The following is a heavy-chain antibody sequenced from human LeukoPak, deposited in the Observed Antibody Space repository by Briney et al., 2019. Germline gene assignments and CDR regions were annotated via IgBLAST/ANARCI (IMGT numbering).Heavy chain of an antibody. CDR2: ISNRGNCI. D-gene: IGHD3-3*01. CDR3: ARGLSDGVTFAFEI. Sequence: PGGALRLSCIRTGVTLREYFVRWSRQTLGKGLECMAYISNRGNCILYSDSVKGQLTISRDDAKNSLYLQMNSLKDADTAVYYCARGLSDGVTFAFEIGGRGTRVTVSS. CDR1: GVTLREYF. V-gene: IGHV3-11*01. J-gene: IGHJ3*02.